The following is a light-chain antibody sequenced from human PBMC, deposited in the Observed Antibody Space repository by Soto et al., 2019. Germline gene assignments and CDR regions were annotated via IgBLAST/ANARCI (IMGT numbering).Light chain of an antibody. Sequence: EIVLTQSPGTLSLSPGERATLSCRASQSVSSSYLAWYQQKPGQAPRLFIYGASSRATGIPDRFSGSGSGTDFTLTISRLEPEDFAVYYCQRYGNSRRTFGQGTKVEIK. J-gene: IGKJ1*01. V-gene: IGKV3-20*01. CDR1: QSVSSSY. CDR2: GAS. CDR3: QRYGNSRRT.